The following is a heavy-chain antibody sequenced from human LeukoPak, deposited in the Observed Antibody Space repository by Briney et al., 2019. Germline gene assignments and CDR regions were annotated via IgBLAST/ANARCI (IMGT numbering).Heavy chain of an antibody. Sequence: ASVKVSCKASGYTFTSYDINWVRQATGQGLEWMGWMNPNSGNTGYAQKFQGRVTMTRNTSISTVYMELSSLRSEDTAVYYCARGRRWLQLRHVFDYWGQGTLVTVSS. CDR3: ARGRRWLQLRHVFDY. J-gene: IGHJ4*02. V-gene: IGHV1-8*01. CDR1: GYTFTSYD. D-gene: IGHD5-24*01. CDR2: MNPNSGNT.